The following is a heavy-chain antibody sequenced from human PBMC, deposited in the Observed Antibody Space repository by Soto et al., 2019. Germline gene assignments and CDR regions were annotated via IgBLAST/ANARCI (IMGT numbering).Heavy chain of an antibody. Sequence: QVQLVQSGAEVKKPGASVKVSCKASGYTFTSYGISWVRQAPGQGLEWMGWISAYNGNTNYAQKLQGRVTMTTDTSTSTAYMELRSLRSDDTAVSYCATQACGGDCSTYYYYYGMHVWGQGTTVTVSS. J-gene: IGHJ6*02. D-gene: IGHD2-21*02. CDR2: ISAYNGNT. V-gene: IGHV1-18*01. CDR1: GYTFTSYG. CDR3: ATQACGGDCSTYYYYYGMHV.